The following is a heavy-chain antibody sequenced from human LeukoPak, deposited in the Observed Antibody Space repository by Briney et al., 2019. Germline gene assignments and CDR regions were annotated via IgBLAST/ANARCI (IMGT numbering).Heavy chain of an antibody. CDR3: ARGAVVALDY. D-gene: IGHD2-15*01. V-gene: IGHV4-34*01. J-gene: IGHJ4*02. CDR2: INHSGST. Sequence: SETLSLTCAVYGGSFSGYYWSWIRQPPGKGLEWIGEINHSGSTNYNPSLKRRVTISVDTSKNQFSLKLSSETAAGTAVYYCARGAVVALDYWGQGTLVTVSS. CDR1: GGSFSGYY.